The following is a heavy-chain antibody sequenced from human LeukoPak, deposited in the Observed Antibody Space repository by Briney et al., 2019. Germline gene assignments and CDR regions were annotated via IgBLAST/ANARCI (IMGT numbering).Heavy chain of an antibody. CDR1: GYTFTSYD. CDR3: ARFGVTKEAFDI. J-gene: IGHJ3*02. Sequence: ASVKVSCKASGYTFTSYDINWVRQATGQGLEWMGWMNPNSGNTGYAQKFQGRVTITRNTSISTAYMELSSLRSEDTAVYYCARFGVTKEAFDIWGQGTMVTVSS. V-gene: IGHV1-8*03. CDR2: MNPNSGNT. D-gene: IGHD3-10*01.